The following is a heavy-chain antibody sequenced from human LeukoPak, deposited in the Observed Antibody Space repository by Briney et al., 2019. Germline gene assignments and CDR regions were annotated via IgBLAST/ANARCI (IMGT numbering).Heavy chain of an antibody. D-gene: IGHD1-26*01. J-gene: IGHJ4*02. V-gene: IGHV3-33*08. CDR2: IRYDGSIK. Sequence: GGSLRLSCVASGFTFSSYSMNWVRQAPGKGLEWVAFIRYDGSIKYYADSVKGRFTISRDNSKNTLYVQMNSLRAEDTAVYYCARIRGSYSSDYWGQGTLVIVSS. CDR1: GFTFSSYS. CDR3: ARIRGSYSSDY.